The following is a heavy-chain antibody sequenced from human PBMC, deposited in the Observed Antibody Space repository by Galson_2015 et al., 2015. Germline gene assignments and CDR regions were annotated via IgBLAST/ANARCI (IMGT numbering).Heavy chain of an antibody. Sequence: SLRLSCAASGFTFSSYGMHWVRQAPGKGLEWVAVIWYDGSNKYYADSVKGRFTISRDNSKNTLYLQMNSLRAEDTAVYYCARDRRTPLSPGSYFYGIDYWGQGTLVTVSS. CDR1: GFTFSSYG. V-gene: IGHV3-33*01. J-gene: IGHJ4*02. CDR3: ARDRRTPLSPGSYFYGIDY. D-gene: IGHD3-10*01. CDR2: IWYDGSNK.